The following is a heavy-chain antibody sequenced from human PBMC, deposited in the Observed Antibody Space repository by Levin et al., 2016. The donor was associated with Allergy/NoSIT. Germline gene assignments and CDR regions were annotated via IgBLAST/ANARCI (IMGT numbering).Heavy chain of an antibody. CDR2: ISSSSSYT. CDR1: GFTFSDYY. CDR3: VRSLGPPSSGPQFDY. Sequence: GESLKISCAASGFTFSDYYMSWIRQAPGKGLEWVSYISSSSSYTNYADSVKGRFTISRDNAKNSLYLQMNSLRAEDTAVYYCVRSLGPPSSGPQFDYWGQGTLVTVSS. D-gene: IGHD1-26*01. V-gene: IGHV3-11*03. J-gene: IGHJ4*02.